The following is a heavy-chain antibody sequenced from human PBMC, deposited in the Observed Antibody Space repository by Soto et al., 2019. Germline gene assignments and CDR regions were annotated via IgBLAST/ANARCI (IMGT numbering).Heavy chain of an antibody. CDR2: IYSGGST. Sequence: GGSLRLSYAASGFTVRGNYMSWVRQAPGKGLEWVSVIYSGGSTYYADSVKGRFTISRDNSENTLYLQMNSLRAGDTAVYYCARTCSGGTCSFDYWGQGTLVTVS. D-gene: IGHD2-15*01. V-gene: IGHV3-66*01. CDR3: ARTCSGGTCSFDY. CDR1: GFTVRGNY. J-gene: IGHJ4*02.